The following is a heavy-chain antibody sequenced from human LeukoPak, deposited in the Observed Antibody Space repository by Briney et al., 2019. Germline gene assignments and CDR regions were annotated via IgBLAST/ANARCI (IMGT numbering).Heavy chain of an antibody. CDR3: ARVDYYDSSASRSYYFDL. CDR1: GGSITSYY. D-gene: IGHD3-22*01. Sequence: NPSETLSLTCTVSGGSITSYYWSWIRQPPGKVLEWIGYIYYSGSTKYNPSLKSRVTMSVDTSKNQFSLKLSSVTAADTAVYYCARVDYYDSSASRSYYFDLWGRGTLVTVSS. J-gene: IGHJ2*01. V-gene: IGHV4-59*01. CDR2: IYYSGST.